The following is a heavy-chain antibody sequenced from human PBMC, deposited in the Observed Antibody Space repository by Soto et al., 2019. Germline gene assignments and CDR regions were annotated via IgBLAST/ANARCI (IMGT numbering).Heavy chain of an antibody. D-gene: IGHD2-2*01. Sequence: ASVKVSCKASGYTFTGYYMHWVRQAPGQGLEWMGWINPNSGGTNYAQKFQGRVTMTRDTSISTAYMELSRLRSDDTAVYYCARMGRVYCSSTSCYDYYYYGMDVWGQGTTVTVPS. CDR2: INPNSGGT. J-gene: IGHJ6*02. CDR1: GYTFTGYY. V-gene: IGHV1-2*02. CDR3: ARMGRVYCSSTSCYDYYYYGMDV.